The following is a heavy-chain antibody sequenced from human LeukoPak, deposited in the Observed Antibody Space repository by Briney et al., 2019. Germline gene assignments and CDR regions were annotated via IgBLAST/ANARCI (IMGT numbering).Heavy chain of an antibody. CDR3: ANPTAGTWHFDY. CDR1: GFTFSSYW. D-gene: IGHD1-1*01. Sequence: GSLRLSCAASGFTFSSYWMTWVRQAPGKGLEWVANIKQDASERYYVDSVKGRFTISRDNAKNSLYLQMNSLRAEDTAVYYCANPTAGTWHFDYWGQGTLVTVSS. V-gene: IGHV3-7*01. CDR2: IKQDASER. J-gene: IGHJ4*02.